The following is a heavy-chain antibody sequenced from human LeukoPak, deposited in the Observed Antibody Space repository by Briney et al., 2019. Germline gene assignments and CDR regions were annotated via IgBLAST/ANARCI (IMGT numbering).Heavy chain of an antibody. CDR1: GFTFDDYG. D-gene: IGHD3-3*01. V-gene: IGHV3-23*01. CDR3: AREAYYDFWSGYERGYFDY. J-gene: IGHJ4*02. Sequence: PGGSLRLSCAASGFTFDDYGMSWVRQAPGKGLEWVSAISGSGGSTYYADSVKGRFTISRDNAKNSLYLQMNSLRAEDTAVYYCAREAYYDFWSGYERGYFDYWGQGTLVTVSS. CDR2: ISGSGGST.